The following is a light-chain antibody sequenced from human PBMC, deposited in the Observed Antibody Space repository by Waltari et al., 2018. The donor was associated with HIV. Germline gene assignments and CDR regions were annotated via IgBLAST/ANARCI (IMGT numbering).Light chain of an antibody. V-gene: IGKV3-15*01. J-gene: IGKJ1*01. CDR1: QSVSNS. Sequence: EIVMAQSPATLSVSPGETATVSCRASQSVSNSLAWYQQKPGQAPRLLIYGASTRATGIAARFSGSGSGTDFTLTISSLQSEDFATYYCQQYRRFRTFGQGTEV. CDR2: GAS. CDR3: QQYRRFRT.